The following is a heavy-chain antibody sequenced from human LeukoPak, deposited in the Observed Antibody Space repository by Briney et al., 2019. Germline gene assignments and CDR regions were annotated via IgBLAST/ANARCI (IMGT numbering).Heavy chain of an antibody. Sequence: GGSLRLSGAASGFTFSNYWMHWVRQDPGKGLVWVSRIYTDGSRRSYADSVKGRFTISRDNAKNTVYLQMNSLRAEDTAVYYCASASSHRIAAGGDYWGQGTLVTVSS. D-gene: IGHD6-13*01. CDR1: GFTFSNYW. V-gene: IGHV3-74*01. J-gene: IGHJ4*02. CDR3: ASASSHRIAAGGDY. CDR2: IYTDGSRR.